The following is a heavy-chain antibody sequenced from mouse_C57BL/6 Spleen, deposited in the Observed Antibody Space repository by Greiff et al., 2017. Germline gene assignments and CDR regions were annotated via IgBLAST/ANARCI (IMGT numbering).Heavy chain of an antibody. CDR2: IDPSDSYT. D-gene: IGHD2-5*01. CDR3: RQGVSNYGYFDV. Sequence: VQLQQPGAELVKPGASVKLSCKASGYTFTSYWMQWVKQRPGQGLEWIGEIDPSDSYTNYNQKFKGKATLTVDTSSSTAYMQLSSLTSEDSAVYYCRQGVSNYGYFDVWGTGTTVTVSS. CDR1: GYTFTSYW. V-gene: IGHV1-50*01. J-gene: IGHJ1*03.